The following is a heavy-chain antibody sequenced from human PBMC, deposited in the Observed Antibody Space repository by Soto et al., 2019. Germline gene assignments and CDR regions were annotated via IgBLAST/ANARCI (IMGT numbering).Heavy chain of an antibody. Sequence: GGSLRLSCAASGFTFSSYAMSWVRQAPGKGLEWVSAISGSGGSTYYADSVKGRFTISRDNSKNTLYLQMNSLRAEDTAVYYYAKALMVRGVLFDYWGQGTLVTVSS. J-gene: IGHJ4*02. CDR3: AKALMVRGVLFDY. V-gene: IGHV3-23*01. D-gene: IGHD3-10*01. CDR1: GFTFSSYA. CDR2: ISGSGGST.